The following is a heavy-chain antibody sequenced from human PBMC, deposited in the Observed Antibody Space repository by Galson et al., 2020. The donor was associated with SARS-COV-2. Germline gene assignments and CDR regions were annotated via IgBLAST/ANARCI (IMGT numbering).Heavy chain of an antibody. CDR2: ISSSSSYI. D-gene: IGHD3-10*01. CDR3: ARDLDYYGSGSQTIYYYYYGMDV. J-gene: IGHJ6*02. CDR1: GFTFSSYS. V-gene: IGHV3-21*01. Sequence: NSGGSLRLSCAASGFTFSSYSMNWVRQAPGKGLEWVSSISSSSSYIYYADSVKGRFTISRDNAKNSLYLQMNSLRAEDTAVYYCARDLDYYGSGSQTIYYYYYGMDVWGQGTTVTVSS.